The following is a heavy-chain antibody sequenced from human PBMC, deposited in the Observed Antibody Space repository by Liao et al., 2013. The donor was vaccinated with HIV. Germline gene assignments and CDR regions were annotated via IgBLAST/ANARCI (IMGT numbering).Heavy chain of an antibody. V-gene: IGHV4-34*01. CDR3: ARAMAGSLDY. CDR1: GGSFSGYS. D-gene: IGHD6-19*01. J-gene: IGHJ4*02. Sequence: QVRLQQWGAGLLKPSETLSLTCAVYGGSFSGYSWSWIRQPPGKGLEWIGEINHSGSTNYNPSLKSRVTVSVDTSKNQFSLKLNSVTAADTAVYYCARAMAGSLDYWGQGTLVTVSS. CDR2: INHSGST.